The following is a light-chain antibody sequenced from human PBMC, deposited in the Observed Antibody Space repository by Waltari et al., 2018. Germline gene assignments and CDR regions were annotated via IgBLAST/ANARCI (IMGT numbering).Light chain of an antibody. V-gene: IGLV2-23*01. CDR3: CSYAGGTTSVL. J-gene: IGLJ2*01. Sequence: QSALTQHASVAGSPDQSITITCTGNSSDVSTYKLISRNQYHSGKGPKVMIYEGSKRPSGVSNRFSGSESGNTASLTISGLQAEDEADYYCCSYAGGTTSVLFGGGTKLTVL. CDR2: EGS. CDR1: SSDVSTYKL.